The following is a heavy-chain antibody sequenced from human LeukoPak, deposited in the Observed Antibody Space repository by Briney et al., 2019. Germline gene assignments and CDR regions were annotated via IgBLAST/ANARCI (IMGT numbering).Heavy chain of an antibody. D-gene: IGHD6-19*01. CDR1: GESFSGFY. CDR3: ARAREAVAIDY. Sequence: PSETLSLTCAVYGESFSGFYWTWIRQPPGKGLEWIGEINHSGSTNCTPSLKSRVPLSVDTSKNQFSLKLTSVTAADTAVYYCARAREAVAIDYWGQGTLVAVSS. J-gene: IGHJ4*02. V-gene: IGHV4-34*01. CDR2: INHSGST.